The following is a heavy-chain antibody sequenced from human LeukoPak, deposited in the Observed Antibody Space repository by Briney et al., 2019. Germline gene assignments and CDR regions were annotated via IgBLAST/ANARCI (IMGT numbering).Heavy chain of an antibody. CDR2: IIPILGIA. CDR1: GGTFSSYA. D-gene: IGHD4-17*01. J-gene: IGHJ6*02. V-gene: IGHV1-69*04. Sequence: SVTVSYRASGGTFSSYAIRWVRQAPGQGLEWMGRIIPILGIANYAQKFQGRVTITADKSTSTAYMELSSLRSEDTAVYYCARAPRGDDYGDYYYYGMDVWGQGTTVTVSS. CDR3: ARAPRGDDYGDYYYYGMDV.